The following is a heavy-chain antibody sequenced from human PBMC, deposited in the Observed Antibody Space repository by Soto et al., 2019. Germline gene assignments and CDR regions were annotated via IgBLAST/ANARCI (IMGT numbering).Heavy chain of an antibody. V-gene: IGHV4-59*08. Sequence: SETLSLTCTVSGGSISSYYWSWIRQPPGKGLEWIGYIYYSGSTNYNPSLKSRVTISVDTSKNQFSLKLSSVTAADTAVYYCARGSNYGDYVYYYYMDVWGKGTTVTVSS. D-gene: IGHD4-17*01. CDR2: IYYSGST. CDR1: GGSISSYY. J-gene: IGHJ6*03. CDR3: ARGSNYGDYVYYYYMDV.